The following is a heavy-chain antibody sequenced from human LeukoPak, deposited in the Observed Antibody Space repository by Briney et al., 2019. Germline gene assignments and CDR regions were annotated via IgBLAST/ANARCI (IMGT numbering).Heavy chain of an antibody. CDR2: VSGSGGST. Sequence: SGGSLRLSCAASAFTFSSYAMSWVRQAPGKGLEWVSAVSGSGGSTYYADSVKGRFTISRDNSKNTLYLQMNSLRAEDTAEYYCAKTLRESSVREYFDLWGRRTQVTVSS. D-gene: IGHD6-19*01. J-gene: IGHJ2*01. CDR3: AKTLRESSVREYFDL. CDR1: AFTFSSYA. V-gene: IGHV3-23*01.